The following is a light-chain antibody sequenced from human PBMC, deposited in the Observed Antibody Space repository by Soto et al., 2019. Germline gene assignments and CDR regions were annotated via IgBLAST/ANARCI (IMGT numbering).Light chain of an antibody. Sequence: DIPMTQSPSSLSASVGDRVTITCRASQSISIYLNWYQQKPGKAPNLLIYAASSLQSGVPSKFSGSGSGTDFTLTISSLQPEDFATYYCQQSYSSPFTFGPGTKVDIK. CDR3: QQSYSSPFT. CDR2: AAS. J-gene: IGKJ3*01. V-gene: IGKV1-39*01. CDR1: QSISIY.